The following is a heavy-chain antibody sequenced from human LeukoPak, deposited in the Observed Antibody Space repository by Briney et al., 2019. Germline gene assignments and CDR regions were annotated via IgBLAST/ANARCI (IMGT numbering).Heavy chain of an antibody. J-gene: IGHJ4*02. Sequence: PSETLSLTCTVSGGSISIYYWSWIRQPPGKGLEWIGYIYYSGSTNYNPSLKSRVTISVDTSKNQFSLKLSSVTAADTAVYYCARDAWGITIFGVVITYFDYWGQGTLVTVSS. CDR3: ARDAWGITIFGVVITYFDY. CDR1: GGSISIYY. CDR2: IYYSGST. V-gene: IGHV4-59*01. D-gene: IGHD3-3*01.